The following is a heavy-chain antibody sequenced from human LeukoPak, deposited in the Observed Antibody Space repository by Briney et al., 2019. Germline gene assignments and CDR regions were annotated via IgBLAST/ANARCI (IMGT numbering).Heavy chain of an antibody. Sequence: PSETLSLTCAVSGASISYGNYFWSGIRQPAGKGLEGIGRIHTSGSTNYNPSLKSRVTMSVDTSNNQFSLKLNSMTAADTAVYYCARDSSGAPGPRYYYYYMDVWRKGTTVTVSS. CDR2: IHTSGST. D-gene: IGHD2-8*02. J-gene: IGHJ6*03. CDR1: GASISYGNYF. V-gene: IGHV4-61*02. CDR3: ARDSSGAPGPRYYYYYMDV.